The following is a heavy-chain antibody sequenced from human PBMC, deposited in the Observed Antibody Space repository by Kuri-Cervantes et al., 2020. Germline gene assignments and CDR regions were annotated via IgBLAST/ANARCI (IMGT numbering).Heavy chain of an antibody. V-gene: IGHV1-2*02. Sequence: ASVKVSCKASGYTFTGYYMHWVRQAPGQGLEWMGWINPNSGGINYAQKFQGRVTMTRDTSISTAYMELSRLRSDDTAVYYCARPKKGQQGVLRFDYWGQGTLVTVSS. D-gene: IGHD6-13*01. CDR2: INPNSGGI. CDR3: ARPKKGQQGVLRFDY. J-gene: IGHJ4*02. CDR1: GYTFTGYY.